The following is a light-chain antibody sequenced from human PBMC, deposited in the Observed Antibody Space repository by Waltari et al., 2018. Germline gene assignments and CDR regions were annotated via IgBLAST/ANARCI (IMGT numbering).Light chain of an antibody. V-gene: IGKV3-11*01. CDR3: QHRTNWPPT. Sequence: EPVLTQSPAPLSWSPGASATLPCRASQSVRSYLSWYQHKPGQAPRLRLYDASNRATDIPVRFSVTGYGTDFTLTICSLEPEDFEIYYCQHRTNWPPTFGRGSKLEIK. CDR1: QSVRSY. J-gene: IGKJ4*02. CDR2: DAS.